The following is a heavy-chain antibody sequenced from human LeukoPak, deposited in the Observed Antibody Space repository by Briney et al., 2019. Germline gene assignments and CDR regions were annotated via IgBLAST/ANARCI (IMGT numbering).Heavy chain of an antibody. J-gene: IGHJ6*03. D-gene: IGHD5-18*01. CDR3: ARGGYSSLDYYYYMDV. CDR1: GYSFTSYW. CDR2: IYPGDSDT. V-gene: IGHV5-51*01. Sequence: GESLKISCKGSGYSFTSYWIGWVRQMPGKGLEWMGIIYPGDSDTRYSPSFQGQVTISADKSISTAYLLWSSLKASDTAMYYCARGGYSSLDYYYYMDVWGKGTTVTVSS.